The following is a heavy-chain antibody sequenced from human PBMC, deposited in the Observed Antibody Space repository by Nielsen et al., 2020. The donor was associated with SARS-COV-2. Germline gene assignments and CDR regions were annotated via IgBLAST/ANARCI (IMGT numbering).Heavy chain of an antibody. CDR2: IFYSGST. D-gene: IGHD1-14*01. V-gene: IGHV4-39*01. CDR1: GGSISSSSYY. CDR3: ARQTDRPYYYFDY. J-gene: IGHJ4*02. Sequence: SETLSLTCTVSGGSISSSSYYWGWIRQPPGKGLEWIGSIFYSGSTYYNPSLKSRVSISVDTSQNQFSLKLTAVTAADTAVYYCARQTDRPYYYFDYWGQGILVAVSS.